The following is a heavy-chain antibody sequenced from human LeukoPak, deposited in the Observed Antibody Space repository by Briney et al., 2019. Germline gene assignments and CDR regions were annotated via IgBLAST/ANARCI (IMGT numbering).Heavy chain of an antibody. CDR2: IYDGGST. J-gene: IGHJ6*03. Sequence: PSETLSLTCTVSGDSVRNYYWSWIRQPPGKGLEWIGYIYDGGSTNYNPSLKSRVTISVDTSKNHFSLELRSVTAADTAVYYCARGAYDSSGYYYYYYYMDVWGKGTTVTISS. V-gene: IGHV4-59*02. CDR1: GDSVRNYY. D-gene: IGHD3-22*01. CDR3: ARGAYDSSGYYYYYYYMDV.